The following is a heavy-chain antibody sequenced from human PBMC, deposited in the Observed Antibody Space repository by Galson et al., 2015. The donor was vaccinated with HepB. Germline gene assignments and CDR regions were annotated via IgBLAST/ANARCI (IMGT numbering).Heavy chain of an antibody. D-gene: IGHD3-10*01. CDR3: ARRPSITGWYFYYMDV. CDR2: ISSSSSYM. CDR1: GFTFSSHS. J-gene: IGHJ6*03. V-gene: IGHV3-21*01. Sequence: SLRLSCAASGFTFSSHSMYWVRQAPGKGLEWVSFISSSSSYMYYADSVKGRFTISRDNAKRSLYLQMNSLRAEDTAVYYCARRPSITGWYFYYMDVWGKGTTVTVSS.